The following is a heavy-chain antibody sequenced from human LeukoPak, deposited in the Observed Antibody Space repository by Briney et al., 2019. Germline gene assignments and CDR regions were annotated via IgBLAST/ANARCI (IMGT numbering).Heavy chain of an antibody. D-gene: IGHD6-19*01. CDR1: GYSFTSYW. V-gene: IGHV5-51*01. Sequence: GESPKISCQGSGYSFTSYWIGWVRQMPGKGLECMGLIYPGGSDTRYSPSFQGQVTISADKSNNTAYLQWSSLKASDNAIYYCARHLGFSSGWYPDYWGQGTLLTVSS. CDR3: ARHLGFSSGWYPDY. CDR2: IYPGGSDT. J-gene: IGHJ4*02.